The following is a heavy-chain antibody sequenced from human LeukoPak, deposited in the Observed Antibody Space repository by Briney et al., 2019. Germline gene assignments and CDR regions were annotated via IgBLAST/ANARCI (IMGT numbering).Heavy chain of an antibody. CDR2: MNPNSGNT. V-gene: IGHV1-8*03. Sequence: ASVKVSCKASGYTFTSYDINWVRQATGQGLEWMGWMNPNSGNTGYAQKFQGRVTITRNTSISTAYMELRSLRSDDTAVYYCARNAYYYDSRGYYLSYWGQGTLVNVS. J-gene: IGHJ4*02. D-gene: IGHD3-22*01. CDR1: GYTFTSYD. CDR3: ARNAYYYDSRGYYLSY.